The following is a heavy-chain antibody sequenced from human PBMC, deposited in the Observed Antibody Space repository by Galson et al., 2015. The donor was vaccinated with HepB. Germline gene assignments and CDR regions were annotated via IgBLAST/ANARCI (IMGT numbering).Heavy chain of an antibody. CDR2: INWSAGTT. J-gene: IGHJ3*01. CDR1: GFSFHDYG. Sequence: SLRLSCAASGFSFHDYGMSWVRQAPGKGLEWVSGINWSAGTTRYGDSVKGRFIVSRDNAKNSLSLQMSSLTVEDTALYFCARHHSFGRRNDAFDLWGRGTMVVVSS. D-gene: IGHD3/OR15-3a*01. V-gene: IGHV3-20*04. CDR3: ARHHSFGRRNDAFDL.